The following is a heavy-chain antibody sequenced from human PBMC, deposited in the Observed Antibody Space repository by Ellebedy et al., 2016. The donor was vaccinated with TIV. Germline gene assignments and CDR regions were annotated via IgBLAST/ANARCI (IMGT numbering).Heavy chain of an antibody. J-gene: IGHJ6*02. CDR2: ISSSSTYI. Sequence: GGSLRLSCAASGFTFSSYSMNWVRQAPGKGLEWVSSISSSSTYIYYAESVKGRFTISRDNAKNSLYLQMNSLRAEDTAVYYCARDRSSSSIKSYGKDVWGQGTTVTVSS. CDR1: GFTFSSYS. V-gene: IGHV3-21*01. D-gene: IGHD6-6*01. CDR3: ARDRSSSSIKSYGKDV.